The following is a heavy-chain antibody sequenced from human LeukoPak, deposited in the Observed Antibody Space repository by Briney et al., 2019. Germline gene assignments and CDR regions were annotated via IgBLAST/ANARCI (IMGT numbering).Heavy chain of an antibody. V-gene: IGHV3-21*01. CDR2: ISSTSSYI. D-gene: IGHD3-10*01. J-gene: IGHJ4*02. CDR1: GFTFSSYS. CDR3: ARCYASGSYGIDY. Sequence: PGGSLRLSCAASGFTFSSYSMNWVRQVPGKGLQWVSSISSTSSYIYYADSVKGRFTVSRDNAKNSLSLQMDSLGAEDTAVYYCARCYASGSYGIDYWGQGTLVTVSS.